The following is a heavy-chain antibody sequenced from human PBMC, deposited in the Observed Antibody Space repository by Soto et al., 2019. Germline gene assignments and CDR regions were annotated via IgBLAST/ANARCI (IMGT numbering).Heavy chain of an antibody. J-gene: IGHJ3*02. V-gene: IGHV1-69*13. Sequence: GASVKVSCKASGGTFSSYAISWVRQAPGQGLEWMGGIIPIFGTANYAQKFQGRVTITADESTSTAYMELSTLRSEDTAVYYCARDRPIAVAGDAFDIWGQGTMVTVSS. CDR1: GGTFSSYA. CDR2: IIPIFGTA. CDR3: ARDRPIAVAGDAFDI. D-gene: IGHD6-19*01.